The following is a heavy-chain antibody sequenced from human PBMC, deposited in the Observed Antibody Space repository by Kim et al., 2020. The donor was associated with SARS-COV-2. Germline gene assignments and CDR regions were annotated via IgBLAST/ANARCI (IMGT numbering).Heavy chain of an antibody. J-gene: IGHJ3*02. CDR3: TRDCVLWFGESNDI. D-gene: IGHD3-10*01. Sequence: GGSLRLSCTASGFTFGDYAMSWFRQAPGKGLEWVGFISSKAYGGTTEYAASVKGRFTIPRDDSKSIADLQMNSLKTEDTDVYYCTRDCVLWFGESNDIWGQGTMVTVSS. V-gene: IGHV3-49*03. CDR2: ISSKAYGGTT. CDR1: GFTFGDYA.